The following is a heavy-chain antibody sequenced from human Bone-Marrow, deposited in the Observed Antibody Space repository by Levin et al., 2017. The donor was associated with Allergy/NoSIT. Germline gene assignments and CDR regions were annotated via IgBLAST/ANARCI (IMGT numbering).Heavy chain of an antibody. V-gene: IGHV3-11*03. D-gene: IGHD3-22*01. J-gene: IGHJ3*01. CDR2: ISDTSTYT. Sequence: GGSLRLSCAASGFTFNDYYMTWFRQAPGQGLEWVSYISDTSTYTKYADSVTGRFTISRDNAKNSLYLHMNSLRADDTAVYYCARPHYTDTRTSPFDVWGQGTMVTVSS. CDR3: ARPHYTDTRTSPFDV. CDR1: GFTFNDYY.